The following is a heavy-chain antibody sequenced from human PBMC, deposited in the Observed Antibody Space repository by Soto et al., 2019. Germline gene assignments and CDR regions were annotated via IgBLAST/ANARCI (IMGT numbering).Heavy chain of an antibody. Sequence: GGSLRLSCAASGFTFSSYDMHWVRQATGKGLEWVSAIGTAGDTYYPGSVKGRFTISRDNAKNTLYLQMNSLRAEDTAVYYCARGGRGAFDLWGQGTMVTVSS. CDR3: ARGGRGAFDL. J-gene: IGHJ3*01. D-gene: IGHD2-15*01. CDR2: IGTAGDT. V-gene: IGHV3-13*01. CDR1: GFTFSSYD.